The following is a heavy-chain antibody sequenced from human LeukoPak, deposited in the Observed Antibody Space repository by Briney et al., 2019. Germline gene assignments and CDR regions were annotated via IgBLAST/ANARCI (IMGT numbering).Heavy chain of an antibody. D-gene: IGHD3-10*01. V-gene: IGHV3-30-3*01. Sequence: GRSLRLSCAASGFTFSSYAMHWVRQAPGKGLEWVAVISYDGSNKYYADSVKGRFTISRDNAKDSLYLQMNSLRAEDTAVYYCARGGPPVRSGSYYKGYYMDVWGKGTTVTVSS. CDR1: GFTFSSYA. CDR3: ARGGPPVRSGSYYKGYYMDV. J-gene: IGHJ6*03. CDR2: ISYDGSNK.